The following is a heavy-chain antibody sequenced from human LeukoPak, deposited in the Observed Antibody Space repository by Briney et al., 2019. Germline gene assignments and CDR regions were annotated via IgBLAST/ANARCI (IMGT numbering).Heavy chain of an antibody. V-gene: IGHV4-59*01. CDR1: DDSISDYY. J-gene: IGHJ4*02. CDR3: TRGAGWLIHY. Sequence: PSETLSLTWTVSDDSISDYYRGWIRQPLGKGLEWIGYIHNSGTSTYNLSLKSRVTISADTSKNQFSLKLNSMTTADTAVYYCTRGAGWLIHYWGQGILVTVSS. D-gene: IGHD3-16*01. CDR2: IHNSGTS.